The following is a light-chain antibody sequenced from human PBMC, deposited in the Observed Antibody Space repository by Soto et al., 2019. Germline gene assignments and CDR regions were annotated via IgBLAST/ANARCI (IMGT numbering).Light chain of an antibody. CDR3: HQYDDLPYT. CDR1: QNISKF. V-gene: IGKV1-33*01. Sequence: DIHMTQSPSSLTASVGDRVTITCQTSQNISKFLIWYHQSPGKAPNLLISDASNLEAGVPSRFSGRGSGTHFTLTISGLQPEDIGRYYCHQYDDLPYTFGQGTSLQIK. J-gene: IGKJ2*01. CDR2: DAS.